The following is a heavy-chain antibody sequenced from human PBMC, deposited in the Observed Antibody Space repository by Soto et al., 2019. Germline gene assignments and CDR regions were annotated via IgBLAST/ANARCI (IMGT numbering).Heavy chain of an antibody. D-gene: IGHD2-2*01. CDR1: GFTFSAYA. Sequence: PGGSLRLSCAASGFTFSAYAMHWVRQAPGKGLEWVALIPFDGINKYYVDSVKGRFTISRDNAKNSLYLQMNSLRAEDTAVYYCARDIYCSSTSCYTTPFDYWGQGTLVTVSS. CDR3: ARDIYCSSTSCYTTPFDY. J-gene: IGHJ4*02. V-gene: IGHV3-30-3*01. CDR2: IPFDGINK.